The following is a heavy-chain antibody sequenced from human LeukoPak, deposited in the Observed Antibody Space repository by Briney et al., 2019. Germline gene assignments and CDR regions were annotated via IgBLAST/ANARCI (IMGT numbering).Heavy chain of an antibody. CDR2: IYHSGST. V-gene: IGHV4-30-2*01. J-gene: IGHJ5*02. CDR3: ARGRLASATNWFDP. D-gene: IGHD3-3*01. Sequence: MASETLSLTCTVSGGSKSWGGYSWSWIRQPPGKGLEWMGHIYHSGSTYYNPSLKSRVTISVDRSKNQFSLKLSSVTAADTAVYSCARGRLASATNWFDPWGQGTLVTVSS. CDR1: GGSKSWGGYS.